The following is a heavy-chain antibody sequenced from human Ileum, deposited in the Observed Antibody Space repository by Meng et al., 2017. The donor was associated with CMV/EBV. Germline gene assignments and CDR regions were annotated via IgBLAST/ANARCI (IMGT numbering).Heavy chain of an antibody. CDR3: ARDRRRYCRTSSCYYFDH. J-gene: IGHJ4*02. CDR1: GDSITSGYNY. Sequence: SETLSLTCTVSGDSITSGYNYWGWIRQPPGKGREWIGSIYYSGSTYYNPSHKSRVTISVDTYKNQFSLKQSSVTAADTAVYYCARDRRRYCRTSSCYYFDHWGQGTLVTVSS. D-gene: IGHD2-15*01. CDR2: IYYSGST. V-gene: IGHV4-39*07.